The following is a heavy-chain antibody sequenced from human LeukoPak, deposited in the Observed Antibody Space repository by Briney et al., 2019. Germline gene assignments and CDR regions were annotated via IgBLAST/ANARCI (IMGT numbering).Heavy chain of an antibody. CDR1: GFTYSRYW. V-gene: IGHV3-74*01. CDR3: ASQADSGYGDYN. CDR2: IKGDESYT. D-gene: IGHD4-17*01. Sequence: GGSLRLSCAASGFTYSRYWMHWVRQVPGKGLVWVARIKGDESYTFYADSVKGRFTISRENAKNTLYLQMNSLRAEDTAVYYCASQADSGYGDYNWGQGTLVTVSS. J-gene: IGHJ4*02.